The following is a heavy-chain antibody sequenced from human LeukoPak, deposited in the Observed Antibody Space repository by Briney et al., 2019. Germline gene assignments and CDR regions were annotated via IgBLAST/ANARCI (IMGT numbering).Heavy chain of an antibody. D-gene: IGHD1-26*01. V-gene: IGHV3-53*01. CDR3: ARGEVGALDY. J-gene: IGHJ4*02. CDR2: IYSDGST. CDR1: GFTVSTNY. Sequence: GGSLRLSCAASGFTVSTNYMSWVRQAPGKGLEWVSVIYSDGSTYYADSVKGRFTIARDNPKNTLYLQMNSLRAEDTAVYYCARGEVGALDYWGQGALVTVSS.